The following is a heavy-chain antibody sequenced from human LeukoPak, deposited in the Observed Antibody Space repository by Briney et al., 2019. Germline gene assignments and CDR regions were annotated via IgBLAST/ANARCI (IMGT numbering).Heavy chain of an antibody. J-gene: IGHJ4*02. Sequence: GGSLRLSCAASGFTFSSYAMSWVRQAPGKGLEWVSAISGSGGSTYYADSVEGRFTISRDNSKNTLYLQMNSLRAEDTAVYYCAKIIPAGIAAAGFDYWGQGTLVTVSS. CDR2: ISGSGGST. V-gene: IGHV3-23*01. CDR3: AKIIPAGIAAAGFDY. D-gene: IGHD6-13*01. CDR1: GFTFSSYA.